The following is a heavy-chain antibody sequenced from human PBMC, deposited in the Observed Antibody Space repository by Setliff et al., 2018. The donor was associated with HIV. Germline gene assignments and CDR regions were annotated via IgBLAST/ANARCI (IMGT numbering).Heavy chain of an antibody. J-gene: IGHJ4*02. CDR3: ARWEPYDTSGYYDY. Sequence: SETLSLTCAVYGGSFGTYCWSWIRQPPGVGLQWIGEINHSGSTHYNPSLKRRVTISVDTSKNQFSLQLNSVTPEDAAVYYCARWEPYDTSGYYDYWGQGALVTVSS. V-gene: IGHV4-34*01. CDR2: INHSGST. CDR1: GGSFGTYC. D-gene: IGHD3-22*01.